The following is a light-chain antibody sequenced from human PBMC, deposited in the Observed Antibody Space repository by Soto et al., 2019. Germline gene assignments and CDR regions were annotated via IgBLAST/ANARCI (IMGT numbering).Light chain of an antibody. CDR3: QQSYSTLRWT. CDR2: AAS. CDR1: QSISTY. V-gene: IGKV1-39*01. Sequence: DIQMTQSPSSLSASVGDRVTITCRASQSISTYLNWYQQKPGKAPKLLIYAASSLQTGVPSRFSGSGYGTDFTLTITSLQPEDFATYSCQQSYSTLRWTFGQGTKVEIK. J-gene: IGKJ1*01.